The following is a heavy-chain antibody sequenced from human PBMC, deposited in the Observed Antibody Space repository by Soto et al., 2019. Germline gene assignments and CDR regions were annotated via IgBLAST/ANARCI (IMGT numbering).Heavy chain of an antibody. CDR3: ARVVGAVACMDY. D-gene: IGHD6-19*01. CDR2: INPNSGGT. Sequence: QVQLVQSGAEVKKPGASVKVSCKASGYTFTGYYMHWVRQAPGHGLEWMGGINPNSGGTNYAQKFQGWVTMTRDTSISTAYMELSRLRSDDTAVYYCARVVGAVACMDYWGQGTLVTVSS. J-gene: IGHJ4*02. CDR1: GYTFTGYY. V-gene: IGHV1-2*04.